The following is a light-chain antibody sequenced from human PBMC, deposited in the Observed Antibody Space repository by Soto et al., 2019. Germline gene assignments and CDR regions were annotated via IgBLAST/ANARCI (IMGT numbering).Light chain of an antibody. CDR1: SSDVGGYNY. V-gene: IGLV2-14*01. CDR3: SSYTSSRTVL. J-gene: IGLJ2*01. CDR2: EVT. Sequence: QSALTQPASVSGSLGQSIAISCTGTSSDVGGYNYVSWYQQHPGKDPKVVIFEVTKRPSGVSSRFSGSKSGNTASLTVSGLQAEDEGDYYCSSYTSSRTVLFGGGTKLTVL.